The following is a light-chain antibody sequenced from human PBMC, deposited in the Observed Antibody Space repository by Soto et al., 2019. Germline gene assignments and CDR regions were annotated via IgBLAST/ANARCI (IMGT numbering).Light chain of an antibody. Sequence: QSVLTQPPSASGSPGQSVIISCTGTSSDVGGYNYVSWYQQHPGNAPKLLVYEVTNRPSGVSDRFSGSKSGNTASLTISGLQAEDEADYYCNSYTNSSAVVFGGGTKVTVL. CDR1: SSDVGGYNY. CDR3: NSYTNSSAVV. CDR2: EVT. V-gene: IGLV2-14*01. J-gene: IGLJ2*01.